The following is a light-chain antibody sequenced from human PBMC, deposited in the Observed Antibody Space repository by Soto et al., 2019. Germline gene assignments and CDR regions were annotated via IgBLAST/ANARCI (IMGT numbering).Light chain of an antibody. V-gene: IGKV3-20*01. CDR2: GAS. CDR3: QQHGTSPPSLT. Sequence: ETVLTQSPGTLSLSPGERATLFCRASQSITSNHLAWYQQKPGQAPRLLIYGASSRATGIPDRFSGSGSGTDFTLTISRLEPEDFSVYYCQQHGTSPPSLTFGQGTNVEIK. J-gene: IGKJ1*01. CDR1: QSITSNH.